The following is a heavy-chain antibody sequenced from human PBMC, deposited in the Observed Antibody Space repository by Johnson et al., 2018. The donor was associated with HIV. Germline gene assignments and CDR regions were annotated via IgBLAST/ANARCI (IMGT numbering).Heavy chain of an antibody. Sequence: QMLLVESGGGLVKPGGSLRLSCAASGFTFSDYYMSWIRQAPGKGLEWVSYISSSGRTIYYADSVKGRFTIPRDHPKNSLYLQMNSLRAEDTAVYYCARDLNFQWEHKGQVEGDDAFDIWGQGTMVTVSS. CDR3: ARDLNFQWEHKGQVEGDDAFDI. V-gene: IGHV3-11*04. D-gene: IGHD1-26*01. J-gene: IGHJ3*02. CDR1: GFTFSDYY. CDR2: ISSSGRTI.